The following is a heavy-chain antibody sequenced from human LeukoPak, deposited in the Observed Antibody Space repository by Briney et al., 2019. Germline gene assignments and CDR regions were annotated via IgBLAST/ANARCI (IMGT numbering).Heavy chain of an antibody. CDR3: TRETYHYTSGN. CDR2: ISESGDIT. CDR1: GFIFSDYY. D-gene: IGHD3-10*01. Sequence: GGSLRLSCAASGFIFSDYYMSWVRQAPGKGLEWVSYISESGDITYYSDSVKGRFAVSRDNAKNSVYLQMNSLRAADTAVYFCTRETYHYTSGNWGRGTLVTVSS. J-gene: IGHJ4*02. V-gene: IGHV3-11*01.